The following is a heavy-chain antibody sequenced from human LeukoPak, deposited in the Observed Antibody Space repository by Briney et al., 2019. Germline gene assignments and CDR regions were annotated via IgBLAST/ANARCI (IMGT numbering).Heavy chain of an antibody. CDR3: AKDLAIAVAGGY. D-gene: IGHD6-19*01. V-gene: IGHV3-30*02. CDR2: IRYDGSNK. Sequence: GGSLRLSCVASGFTFSSYNMNWVRQAPGKGLEWVAFIRYDGSNKYHADSVKGRFTISRDNSKNTLYLQMNSLRAEDTAVYYCAKDLAIAVAGGYWGQGTLVTVSS. CDR1: GFTFSSYN. J-gene: IGHJ4*02.